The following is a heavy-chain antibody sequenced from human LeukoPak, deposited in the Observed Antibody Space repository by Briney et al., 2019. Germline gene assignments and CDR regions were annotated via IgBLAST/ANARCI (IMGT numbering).Heavy chain of an antibody. CDR3: ARDVWNDVGGFDY. CDR2: ISSISSYI. Sequence: GGSLRLSCAASGFTFSSYSLNWVRQAPGKGLEWVSSISSISSYIYYAASVKGRFTISRDNAKNSLYLQMNSLRAEDTAVYYCARDVWNDVGGFDYWGQGTLVTVSS. V-gene: IGHV3-21*01. CDR1: GFTFSSYS. D-gene: IGHD1-1*01. J-gene: IGHJ4*02.